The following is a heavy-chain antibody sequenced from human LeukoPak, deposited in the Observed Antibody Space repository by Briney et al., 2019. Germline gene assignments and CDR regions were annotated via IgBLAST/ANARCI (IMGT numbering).Heavy chain of an antibody. V-gene: IGHV5-10-1*01. Sequence: RGESLKISCKGSGYSFTSYWISWVRQMPGKGLEWMGRIGPSDSYTNYSPSFQGHVTISADKSISTAYLQWSSLKASDTAMYYCARHRMPGIAVAASDYWGQGTLVTVSS. CDR1: GYSFTSYW. D-gene: IGHD6-19*01. J-gene: IGHJ4*02. CDR3: ARHRMPGIAVAASDY. CDR2: IGPSDSYT.